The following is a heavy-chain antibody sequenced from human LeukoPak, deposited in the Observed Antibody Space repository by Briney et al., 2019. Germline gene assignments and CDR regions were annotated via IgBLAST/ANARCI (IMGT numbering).Heavy chain of an antibody. J-gene: IGHJ4*02. Sequence: KPSETLSLTCTVSGYSISSGYYWGWIRQPPGKGLEWIGSIYHSGSTYYNPSLKSRVTISVDTSKNQFSLKLSSVTAADTAVYYCARGDWAPEYWGQGTLVTVSS. CDR2: IYHSGST. CDR3: ARGDWAPEY. CDR1: GYSISSGYY. V-gene: IGHV4-38-2*02. D-gene: IGHD3-9*01.